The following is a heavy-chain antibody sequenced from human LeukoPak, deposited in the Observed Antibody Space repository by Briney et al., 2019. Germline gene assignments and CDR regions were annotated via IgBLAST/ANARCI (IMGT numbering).Heavy chain of an antibody. CDR3: ARDDRDADDTRDSYALDV. J-gene: IGHJ6*02. D-gene: IGHD1-1*01. V-gene: IGHV3-66*01. CDR2: IYSDGST. Sequence: PGGSLRLSCAVSGFTVTKNYISWVRQAPGKGLEWVSVIYSDGSTYYADSVKGRFIISRDNSKNTVYLQMNRLGVEDTAVYYCARDDRDADDTRDSYALDVWGQGTTVTVS. CDR1: GFTVTKNY.